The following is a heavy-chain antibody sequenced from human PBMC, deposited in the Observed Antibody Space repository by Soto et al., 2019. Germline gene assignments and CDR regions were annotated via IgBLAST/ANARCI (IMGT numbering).Heavy chain of an antibody. J-gene: IGHJ3*02. V-gene: IGHV4-59*08. D-gene: IGHD1-26*01. CDR1: GGSISSYY. CDR2: IYYSGST. Sequence: SETLSLTCTVSGGSISSYYWSWIRQPPGKGLEWIGYIYYSGSTNYNPSLKSRVTISVDTSKNQFSLKLSSVPAADTAVYYCARQALTYSGSYRGAFDIWGQGTMVTVSS. CDR3: ARQALTYSGSYRGAFDI.